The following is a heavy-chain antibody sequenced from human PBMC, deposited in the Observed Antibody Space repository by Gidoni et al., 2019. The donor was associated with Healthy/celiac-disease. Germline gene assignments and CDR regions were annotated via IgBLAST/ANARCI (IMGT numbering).Heavy chain of an antibody. V-gene: IGHV3-9*01. Sequence: EVQLVESGGGLVQPGRSLRLSCAASGFTFDDYAMHWVRQAPGKGLEWVSGISWNSGSIGYVDSVKGRFTISRDNAKNSLYLQMNSLRAEDTALYYCAKDPYGSGSYYGALDYWGQGTLVTVSS. CDR2: ISWNSGSI. D-gene: IGHD3-10*01. J-gene: IGHJ4*02. CDR3: AKDPYGSGSYYGALDY. CDR1: GFTFDDYA.